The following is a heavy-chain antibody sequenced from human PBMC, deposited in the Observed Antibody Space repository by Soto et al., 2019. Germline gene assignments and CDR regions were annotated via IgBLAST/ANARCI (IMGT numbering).Heavy chain of an antibody. D-gene: IGHD6-13*01. J-gene: IGHJ4*02. V-gene: IGHV3-74*01. CDR2: INSDGSST. Sequence: GGSLRLSCAASGFTFSSYWMHWVRQAPGKGLVWVSRINSDGSSTSYADSVKGRFTISRDNAKNTLYLQMNSLRAEDTAVYYCARDQHSSSWYGSKGFAYWGQGTLVTVSS. CDR1: GFTFSSYW. CDR3: ARDQHSSSWYGSKGFAY.